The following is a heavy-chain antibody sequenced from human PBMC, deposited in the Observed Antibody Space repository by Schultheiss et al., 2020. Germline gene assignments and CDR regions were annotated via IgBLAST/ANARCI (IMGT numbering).Heavy chain of an antibody. J-gene: IGHJ4*02. CDR1: GFTFSSYG. CDR2: ISSSSSYI. D-gene: IGHD3-16*01. CDR3: ARVLGGFDY. Sequence: GESLKISCAASGFTFSSYGMHWVRQAPGKGLEWVSSISSSSSYIYYADSVKGRFTISRDNAKNSLYLQMNSLRAEDTAVYYCARVLGGFDYWGQGTLVTVSS. V-gene: IGHV3-21*01.